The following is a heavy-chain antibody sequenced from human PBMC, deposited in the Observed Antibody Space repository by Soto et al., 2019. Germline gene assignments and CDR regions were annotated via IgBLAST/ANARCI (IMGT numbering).Heavy chain of an antibody. Sequence: QVQLVQSGAEVKKPGASVKVSCKASGFIFSNYGISWVRQAPGQGPEWMGWISGYNGNTNYAQTLQGRVTMTTDSSTSTAYMELRILRSDDTAVYYCARGGSTWSAEYYQHWGQGTLVIVSS. CDR3: ARGGSTWSAEYYQH. D-gene: IGHD6-13*01. V-gene: IGHV1-18*01. CDR2: ISGYNGNT. CDR1: GFIFSNYG. J-gene: IGHJ1*01.